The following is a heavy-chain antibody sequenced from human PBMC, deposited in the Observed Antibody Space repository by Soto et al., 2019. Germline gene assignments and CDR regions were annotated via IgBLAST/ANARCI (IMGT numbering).Heavy chain of an antibody. CDR2: MSPNNGNT. CDR1: GYTFTSYD. CDR3: ARLRVVGATAHYYYYGMDV. V-gene: IGHV1-8*01. D-gene: IGHD1-26*01. Sequence: ASVKVSCKASGYTFTSYDINWVRQATGQGLEWVGRMSPNNGNTGYAQKFQGQVTISVDKSISTVYLQWSSLKASDTAMYYCARLRVVGATAHYYYYGMDVWGQGTTVTVSS. J-gene: IGHJ6*02.